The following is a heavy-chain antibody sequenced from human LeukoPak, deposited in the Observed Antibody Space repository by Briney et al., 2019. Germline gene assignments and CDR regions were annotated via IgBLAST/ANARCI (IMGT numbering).Heavy chain of an antibody. V-gene: IGHV3-23*01. J-gene: IGHJ4*02. D-gene: IGHD5-18*01. CDR1: GFTFSSYA. CDR2: ISGSGGST. Sequence: PGGSLRLSCAASGFTFSSYAMSWVRQAPGKGLEWVSAISGSGGSTHYADSVKGRFTVSRDNSKNTLYLQMNSLRAEDTAVYYCAKDRAYSYGYFDYWGQGTLVTVSS. CDR3: AKDRAYSYGYFDY.